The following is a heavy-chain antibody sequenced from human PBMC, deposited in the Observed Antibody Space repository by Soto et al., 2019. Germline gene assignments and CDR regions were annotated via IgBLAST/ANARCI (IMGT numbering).Heavy chain of an antibody. CDR2: IIPIFGTA. D-gene: IGHD2-2*01. Sequence: SVKVSCKASGGTFSSYSISWVLQAPGQGLEWMGGIIPIFGTANYAQKFQGRVTITADESTSTAYMELSSLRSEDTAVYYCATVRYCSSTSCYGLYGMDVWGQGTTVTVSS. J-gene: IGHJ6*02. CDR3: ATVRYCSSTSCYGLYGMDV. CDR1: GGTFSSYS. V-gene: IGHV1-69*01.